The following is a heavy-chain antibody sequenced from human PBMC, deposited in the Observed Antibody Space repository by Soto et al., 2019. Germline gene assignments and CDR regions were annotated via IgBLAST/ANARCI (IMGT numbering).Heavy chain of an antibody. J-gene: IGHJ4*02. CDR3: ARPSSFFDSYYFAY. D-gene: IGHD3-9*01. Sequence: GGSLRLSCAASGFTFSDYYMSWIRQAPGKGLERVSYISSSSSYTNYADSVKGRFTISRDNAKNSLYLQMNSLRAEDSAVYYCARPSSFFDSYYFAYWGQGTPVTVSS. CDR1: GFTFSDYY. CDR2: ISSSSSYT. V-gene: IGHV3-11*03.